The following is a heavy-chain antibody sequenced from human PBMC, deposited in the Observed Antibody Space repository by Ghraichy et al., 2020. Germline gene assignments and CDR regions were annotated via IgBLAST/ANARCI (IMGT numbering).Heavy chain of an antibody. V-gene: IGHV3-21*01. D-gene: IGHD3-10*01. CDR3: AREVGSGSYTRGMDV. Sequence: GGSLRLSCAASGFTFSRYTMTWVRQAPGKGLEWVSVISSSSNYMYYADSVKGRFTISRDNAKNSLSLQMDSLRAEDTAVYYCAREVGSGSYTRGMDVWGQGTTVTVSS. CDR1: GFTFSRYT. CDR2: ISSSSNYM. J-gene: IGHJ6*02.